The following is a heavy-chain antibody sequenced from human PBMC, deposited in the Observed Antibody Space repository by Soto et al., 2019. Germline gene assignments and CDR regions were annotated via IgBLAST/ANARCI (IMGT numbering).Heavy chain of an antibody. CDR1: GASISGFY. D-gene: IGHD1-1*01. CDR3: VRDGTKTLRDWFDP. V-gene: IGHV4-4*07. J-gene: IGHJ5*02. Sequence: SETLSLTCTVSGASISGFYWSWIRKSAGKGLEWIGRIYATGTTDYNPSLKGRVMMSVDTSKKQFSLKLRSVTAADTAVYYCVRDGTKTLRDWFDPWGQGISVTISS. CDR2: IYATGTT.